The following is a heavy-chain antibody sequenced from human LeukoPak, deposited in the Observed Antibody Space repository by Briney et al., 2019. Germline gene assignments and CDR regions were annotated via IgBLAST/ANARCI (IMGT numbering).Heavy chain of an antibody. CDR1: GGSISSYY. J-gene: IGHJ4*02. D-gene: IGHD3-22*01. Sequence: SETLSLTCTVSGGSISSYYWSWIRQPPGKGLEWIGYIYYSGSTNYNPSLKSRVTISVDTSKSQFSLKLSSVTAADTAVYYCARGSRTYYYDSSGLYAYWGQGTLVTVSS. V-gene: IGHV4-59*12. CDR2: IYYSGST. CDR3: ARGSRTYYYDSSGLYAY.